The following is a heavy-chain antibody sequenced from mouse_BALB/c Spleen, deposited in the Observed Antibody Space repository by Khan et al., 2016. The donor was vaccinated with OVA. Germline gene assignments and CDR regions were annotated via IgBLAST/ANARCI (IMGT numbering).Heavy chain of an antibody. V-gene: IGHV1-77*01. CDR1: GYIFTDFN. CDR3: AKEGGTWFAY. CDR2: ISPGCGNT. Sequence: QVRLQQSGTELARPRASVKLSCKASGYIFTDFNINWVKQRTGQGLEWIGVISPGCGNTYYNEKFKGKATLTADKSSSTAYMQLSSLTSEDSAVNFCAKEGGTWFAYWGQGTLITVSA. J-gene: IGHJ3*01.